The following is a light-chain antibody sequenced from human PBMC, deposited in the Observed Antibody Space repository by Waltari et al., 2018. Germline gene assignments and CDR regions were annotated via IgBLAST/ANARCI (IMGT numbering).Light chain of an antibody. CDR3: QQRRNWPLT. V-gene: IGKV3-11*01. CDR2: DAS. J-gene: IGKJ4*01. Sequence: EIVLTQSPAILSFSRGDRAPLPCRASQSVGTYLAWYQQRPGQSPRLLIYDASYRATGIPARFSGSGSETDFTLTISSLQPEDFAVYYCQQRRNWPLTFGGGTRVQI. CDR1: QSVGTY.